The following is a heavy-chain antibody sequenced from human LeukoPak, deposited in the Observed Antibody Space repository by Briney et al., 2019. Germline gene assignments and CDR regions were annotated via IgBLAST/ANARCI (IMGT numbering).Heavy chain of an antibody. J-gene: IGHJ5*02. Sequence: GGSLRLSCAASGFNFRDYTMHWVRQVPGKGLEWVAVISWDGGSTYYVDSVKGRFTISRDNVKNSLYLQMNSLRAEDTAVYYCVRERYSNDYEAWGQGTLVTVSS. V-gene: IGHV3-43*01. D-gene: IGHD6-25*01. CDR1: GFNFRDYT. CDR2: ISWDGGST. CDR3: VRERYSNDYEA.